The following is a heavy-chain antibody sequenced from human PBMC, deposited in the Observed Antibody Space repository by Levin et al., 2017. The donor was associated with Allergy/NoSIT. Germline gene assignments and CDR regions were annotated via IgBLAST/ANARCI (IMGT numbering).Heavy chain of an antibody. J-gene: IGHJ4*02. CDR1: GFSFTNSW. CDR2: INQAASQK. Sequence: GASVKVSCAASGFSFTNSWMSWVRQAPGKGLEWVANINQAASQKYYVDSVKGRFTISRDNARNSLSLQMNSLRAEDTAVYYCATSKAAAGNDCGQGTLVTVSS. CDR3: ATSKAAAGND. V-gene: IGHV3-7*03. D-gene: IGHD6-13*01.